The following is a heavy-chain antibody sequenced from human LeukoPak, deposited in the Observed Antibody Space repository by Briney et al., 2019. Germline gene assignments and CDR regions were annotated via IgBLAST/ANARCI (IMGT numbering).Heavy chain of an antibody. CDR3: ARDRSGSYAY. D-gene: IGHD1-26*01. Sequence: GGSLRLSCAASGFTFNTYTMNWVRQAPGKGLEWVSSISSSSSYIYYADSVKGRFTISRDNAKNSLYLQMNSLRAEDTAVYYCARDRSGSYAYWGQGTLVTVSS. J-gene: IGHJ4*02. CDR2: ISSSSSYI. V-gene: IGHV3-21*01. CDR1: GFTFNTYT.